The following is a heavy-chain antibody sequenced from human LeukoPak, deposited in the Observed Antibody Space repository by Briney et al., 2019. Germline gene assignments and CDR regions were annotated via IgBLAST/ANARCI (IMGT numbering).Heavy chain of an antibody. CDR3: TRDQE. CDR2: ISSSRSTI. CDR1: GFTFSSYR. V-gene: IGHV3-48*04. Sequence: GGSLRLSCAASGFTFSSYRMNWVRQAPGKGLEWVSYISSSRSTIYYADSVKGRFTISRDNAKNSLYLQMNSLRAEDTAVYYCTRDQEWGQGTLVTVSS. J-gene: IGHJ4*02.